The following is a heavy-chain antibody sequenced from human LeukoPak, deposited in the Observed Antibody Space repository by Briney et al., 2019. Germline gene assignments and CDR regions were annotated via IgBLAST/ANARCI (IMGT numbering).Heavy chain of an antibody. J-gene: IGHJ5*02. CDR2: IWYDGSNK. Sequence: GGSLRLSCAASGSTFSSYGMHWVRQAPGKGLEWVAVIWYDGSNKYYADSVKGRFTISRDNSKNTLYLQMNSLRAEDTAVYYCAKETFIAAANNWFDPWGQGTLVTVSS. V-gene: IGHV3-33*06. D-gene: IGHD6-13*01. CDR1: GSTFSSYG. CDR3: AKETFIAAANNWFDP.